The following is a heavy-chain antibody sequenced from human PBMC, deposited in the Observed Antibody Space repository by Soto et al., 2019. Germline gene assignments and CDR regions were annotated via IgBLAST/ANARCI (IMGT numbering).Heavy chain of an antibody. CDR2: IITFFGAA. D-gene: IGHD1-1*01. CDR3: ARGGKERFRGSGMDV. CDR1: GGRFSTYA. J-gene: IGHJ6*02. V-gene: IGHV1-69*01. Sequence: QVQLVQSGAEVRKPGSSVRVSCKASGGRFSTYAFNWMRQAPGQGLEWLGGIITFFGAAMYAQKFLGRVTITADELTTTAYMELSGLRSEDTAVYYCARGGKERFRGSGMDVWGQGTTVTVSS.